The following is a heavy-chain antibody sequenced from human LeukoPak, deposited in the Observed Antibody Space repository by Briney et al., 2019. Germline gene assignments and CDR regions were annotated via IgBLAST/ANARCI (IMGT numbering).Heavy chain of an antibody. V-gene: IGHV3-7*01. Sequence: GGSLRLSCAASGLTFSSYGMSWVRQAPGKGLEWVANIKQDGSEKYYADSVKGRFTISRDNAKNSLYLQMNSLRAEDTAVYYCARGYSFRSDYWGQGTLVTVSS. CDR1: GLTFSSYG. D-gene: IGHD5-18*01. J-gene: IGHJ4*02. CDR3: ARGYSFRSDY. CDR2: IKQDGSEK.